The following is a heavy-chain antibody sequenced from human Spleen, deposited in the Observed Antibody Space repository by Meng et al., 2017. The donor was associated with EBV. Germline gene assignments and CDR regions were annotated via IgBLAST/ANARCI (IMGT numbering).Heavy chain of an antibody. V-gene: IGHV1-18*01. D-gene: IGHD2-2*01. J-gene: IGHJ4*01. CDR3: ARDNGVKPADLNH. CDR2: ISAYNGNT. CDR1: GGTFSSYA. Sequence: QVQLWQSGAEVKKPGSSVKAPGKASGGTFSSYAITWVRQTPGQGLWWMGWISAYNGNTKYAPTFHARVTLTKHTSTSTAYMELSGLPSDDTAVYYCARDNGVKPADLNHWGQGTLVTVSS.